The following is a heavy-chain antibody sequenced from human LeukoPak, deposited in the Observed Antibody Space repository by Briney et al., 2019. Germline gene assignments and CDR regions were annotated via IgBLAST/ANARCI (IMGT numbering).Heavy chain of an antibody. J-gene: IGHJ4*02. Sequence: GGSLRLSCAASGFTFSTYAMSWVRQAPGKGLEWVSSIIRSGDRTYYADSVKGRFTISRDNSKNTLYLQMNSLRAEDTAIYYCAKYNYYGSGSYYNDFDSWGQGTLVTVSS. CDR1: GFTFSTYA. D-gene: IGHD3-10*01. V-gene: IGHV3-23*01. CDR2: IIRSGDRT. CDR3: AKYNYYGSGSYYNDFDS.